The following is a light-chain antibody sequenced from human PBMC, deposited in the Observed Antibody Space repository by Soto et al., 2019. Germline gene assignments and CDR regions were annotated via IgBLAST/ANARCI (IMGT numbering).Light chain of an antibody. CDR2: GAS. CDR1: QSVSSN. J-gene: IGKJ1*01. Sequence: EIVRTQSPATLSVSPGERATLSCMASQSVSSNLAWYQQKPGQAPRLLIYGASTRATGIPARFSGSGSGTAFTLTISSLQSEDFAVYYCQQYNNWPPWTFGQGTKVEIK. V-gene: IGKV3-15*01. CDR3: QQYNNWPPWT.